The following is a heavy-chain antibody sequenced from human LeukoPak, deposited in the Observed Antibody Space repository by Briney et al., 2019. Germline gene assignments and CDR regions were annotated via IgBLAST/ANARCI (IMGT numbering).Heavy chain of an antibody. Sequence: NPSETLSLTCAVSGYSISSGYYWGWIRQPPGKGLEWIGSIYHSGSTYYNPSLKSRVTISVDTSKNQFSLKLSSVTAADTAVYYCAREGRYYYDSSGYDAFDIWGQGTMVTVSS. V-gene: IGHV4-38-2*02. D-gene: IGHD3-22*01. J-gene: IGHJ3*02. CDR3: AREGRYYYDSSGYDAFDI. CDR1: GYSISSGYY. CDR2: IYHSGST.